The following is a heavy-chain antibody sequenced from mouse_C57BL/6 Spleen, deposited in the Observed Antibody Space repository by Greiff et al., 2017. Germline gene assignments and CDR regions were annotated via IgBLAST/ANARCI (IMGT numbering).Heavy chain of an antibody. CDR2: IDPSDSET. V-gene: IGHV1-52*01. J-gene: IGHJ2*01. Sequence: QVQLQQPGAELVRPGSSVKLSCKASGYTFTSYWMHWVKQRPIQGLEWIGNIDPSDSETHYNQKFKDKATLTVDKSSSTAYMQLSSLTSEDSAVYYCAREGVITTVVATGFDYWGQGTTLTVSS. D-gene: IGHD1-1*01. CDR3: AREGVITTVVATGFDY. CDR1: GYTFTSYW.